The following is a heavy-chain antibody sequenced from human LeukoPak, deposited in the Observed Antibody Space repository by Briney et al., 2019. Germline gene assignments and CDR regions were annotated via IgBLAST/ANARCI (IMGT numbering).Heavy chain of an antibody. CDR3: ATGRDISWFDP. CDR2: IDPSDSYT. V-gene: IGHV5-10-1*01. D-gene: IGHD3-9*01. Sequence: GESLKISCKGSGYSFTSYWISWVRQMPGKGLEWMGRIDPSDSYTNYSPSFQGHVTISADKSNSTAYLQWSSLKASDTAMYYCATGRDISWFDPWGQGTLVTVSS. J-gene: IGHJ5*02. CDR1: GYSFTSYW.